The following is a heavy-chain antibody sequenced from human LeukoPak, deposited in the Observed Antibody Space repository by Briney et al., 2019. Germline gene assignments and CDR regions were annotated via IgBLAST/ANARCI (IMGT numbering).Heavy chain of an antibody. CDR3: AKGETYYDFWSDA. J-gene: IGHJ4*02. D-gene: IGHD3-3*01. CDR2: IGGRGGST. Sequence: GGSLRLSCAASGFRFSDFTMTWVRQAPGKGPEWVSAIGGRGGSTYYADSVGGRFTISRDNSKDMVYLQMNSLRAEDTAVYYCAKGETYYDFWSDAWGQGTLVTVSS. V-gene: IGHV3-23*01. CDR1: GFRFSDFT.